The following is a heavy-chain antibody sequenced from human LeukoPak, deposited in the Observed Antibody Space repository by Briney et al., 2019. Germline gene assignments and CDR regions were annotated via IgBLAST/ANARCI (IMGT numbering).Heavy chain of an antibody. J-gene: IGHJ4*02. D-gene: IGHD3-22*01. Sequence: GRSLRLSCAASGFTFSTYGMHWVHQAPGKGLEWVAVISYDGNKEYSADSVKGRFTISRDNSKNTLYLQMNSLRADDTAVYYCAKDTGAYYYDSSDNPEPLSYWGQGTLVTVSS. CDR2: ISYDGNKE. V-gene: IGHV3-30*18. CDR1: GFTFSTYG. CDR3: AKDTGAYYYDSSDNPEPLSY.